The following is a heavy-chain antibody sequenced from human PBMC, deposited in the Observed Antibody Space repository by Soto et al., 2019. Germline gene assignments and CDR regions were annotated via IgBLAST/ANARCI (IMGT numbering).Heavy chain of an antibody. V-gene: IGHV3-7*01. CDR2: INQDGSEK. CDR1: GFTFSTYW. Sequence: EVQLVESGGGLVQPGGSLRLSCVASGFTFSTYWMSWVRQAPGKGLEWVANINQDGSEKYYVDSVKGRFTISRDNGKNSPYLEVDSLRAEATAVYYCSRARQRWPTPPLDSWGQGTLVTVSS. J-gene: IGHJ4*02. CDR3: SRARQRWPTPPLDS. D-gene: IGHD2-15*01.